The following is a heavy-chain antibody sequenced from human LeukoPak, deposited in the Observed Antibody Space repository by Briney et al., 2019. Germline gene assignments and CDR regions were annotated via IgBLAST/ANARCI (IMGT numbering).Heavy chain of an antibody. CDR1: GYTFTSYY. J-gene: IGHJ4*02. Sequence: ASVKVSCKASGYTFTSYYMHWVRRAPGQGLEWMGIINPSGGSTSYAQKFQGRVTMTRDTSTSTVYMELSSLRSEDTAVYYCARVGHVDTAMVEGWWYFDYWGQGTLVTVSS. CDR2: INPSGGST. V-gene: IGHV1-46*01. CDR3: ARVGHVDTAMVEGWWYFDY. D-gene: IGHD5-18*01.